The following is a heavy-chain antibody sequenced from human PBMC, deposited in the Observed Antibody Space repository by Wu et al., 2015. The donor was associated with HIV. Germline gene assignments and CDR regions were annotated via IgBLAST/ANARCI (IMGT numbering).Heavy chain of an antibody. D-gene: IGHD3-10*01. V-gene: IGHV1-69*12. J-gene: IGHJ5*02. CDR3: ALVRGVKSGSWFDP. CDR1: GGTFSNSA. CDR2: IVPIFGTS. Sequence: QVQLVQSGAEVKKPGSSVKVSCKAPGGTFSNSAFSWVRQAPGQGLEWMGGIVPIFGTSKYAQKFQGRVTITADESTSTAYMELSSLRSEDTAVYYCALVRGVKSGSWFDPGARDPWSRSPQ.